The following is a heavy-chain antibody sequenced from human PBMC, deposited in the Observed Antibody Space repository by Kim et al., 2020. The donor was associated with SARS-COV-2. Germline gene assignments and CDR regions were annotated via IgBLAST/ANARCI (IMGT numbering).Heavy chain of an antibody. J-gene: IGHJ4*02. CDR1: GFTFSSYS. D-gene: IGHD2-15*01. CDR3: ARSRYCSGGSCYLPFDY. Sequence: GGSLRLSCAASGFTFSSYSMNWVRQAPGKGLEWVSSISSSSSYIYYADSVKGRFTISRDNAKNSLYLQMNSLRAEDTAVYYCARSRYCSGGSCYLPFDYWGQGTLVTVSS. CDR2: ISSSSSYI. V-gene: IGHV3-21*01.